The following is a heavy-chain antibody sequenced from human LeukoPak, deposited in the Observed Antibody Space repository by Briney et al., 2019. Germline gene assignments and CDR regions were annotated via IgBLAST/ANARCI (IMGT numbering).Heavy chain of an antibody. V-gene: IGHV4-59*12. CDR1: GGSISSYY. CDR2: IYYSGST. CDR3: AREKEEQWLENWFDP. D-gene: IGHD6-19*01. J-gene: IGHJ5*02. Sequence: PSETLSLTCTVSGGSISSYYWSWIRQPPGKGLEWIGYIYYSGSTNYNPSLKSRVTISVDTSKNQFSLKLSSATAADTAVYYCAREKEEQWLENWFDPWGQGTLVTVSS.